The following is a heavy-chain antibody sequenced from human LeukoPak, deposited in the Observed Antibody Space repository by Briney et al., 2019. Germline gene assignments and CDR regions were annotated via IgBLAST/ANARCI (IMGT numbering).Heavy chain of an antibody. Sequence: SETLSLTCTVSSGSISTYYWSWIRQPPAKGLEWLGYIYDYGSTIINPSLTSLFTISKDTSKNQFSVRLSSVTAADTAVYYCARHGSSYSFDSWGQGTLVTVSS. CDR1: SGSISTYY. V-gene: IGHV4-59*08. CDR3: ARHGSSYSFDS. CDR2: IYDYGST. D-gene: IGHD6-13*01. J-gene: IGHJ4*02.